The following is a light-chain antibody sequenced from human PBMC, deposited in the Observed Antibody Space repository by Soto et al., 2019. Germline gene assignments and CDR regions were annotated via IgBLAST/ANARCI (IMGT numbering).Light chain of an antibody. CDR3: QQYGCSRT. V-gene: IGKV3-20*01. J-gene: IGKJ1*01. CDR1: QSVSSSY. CDR2: GAS. Sequence: IVLTQSPGTLSFSPGERATLSCRASQSVSSSYLAWYQQKPGQAPRLLIYGASSRATGIPDRFSGSGSGTAFSHTISRVEPEDFAVYYWQQYGCSRTVGQGTNVEIK.